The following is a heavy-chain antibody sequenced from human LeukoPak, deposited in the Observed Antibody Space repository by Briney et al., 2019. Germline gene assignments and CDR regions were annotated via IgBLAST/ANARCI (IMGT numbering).Heavy chain of an antibody. J-gene: IGHJ3*02. CDR2: IYYSGST. CDR1: GGSISSYY. Sequence: SETLSLTCTVSGGSISSYYWSWIRQPPGKGLEWIGYIYYSGSTNYNPSLKSRVTIPVDTSKNQFSLKLSSVTAADTAVYYCAREGIYYDSSGYYYHAFDIWGQGTMVTVSS. CDR3: AREGIYYDSSGYYYHAFDI. D-gene: IGHD3-22*01. V-gene: IGHV4-59*01.